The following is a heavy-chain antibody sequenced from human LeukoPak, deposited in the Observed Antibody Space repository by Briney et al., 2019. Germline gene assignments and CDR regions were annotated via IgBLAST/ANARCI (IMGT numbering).Heavy chain of an antibody. CDR1: GGSFSGYY. Sequence: SETLSLTCAVYGGSFSGYYWSWIRQPPGKGLEWIGEMNHSGSTNYNPSLKSRVTISVDTSKNQFSLKLSSVTAADTAVYYCALSITTPLYYFDYWGQGTLVTVSS. D-gene: IGHD3-10*01. CDR3: ALSITTPLYYFDY. CDR2: MNHSGST. J-gene: IGHJ4*02. V-gene: IGHV4-34*01.